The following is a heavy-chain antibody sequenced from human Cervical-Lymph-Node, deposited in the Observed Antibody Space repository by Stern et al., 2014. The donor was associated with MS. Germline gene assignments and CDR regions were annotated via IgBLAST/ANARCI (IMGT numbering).Heavy chain of an antibody. V-gene: IGHV1-24*01. Sequence: VQLLESGAEVKKPGASVKVSCKVSGYTLTEFSMHWVRQAPGNGLEWMGGFDPEDGETIYAQKFQGRVTMTEDTSTDTAYMELSSLRSEDTAVYYCATDRDDFRSGYSAPTKGYGLDVWGQGTTVTVTS. CDR2: FDPEDGET. CDR3: ATDRDDFRSGYSAPTKGYGLDV. CDR1: GYTLTEFS. J-gene: IGHJ6*02. D-gene: IGHD3-3*01.